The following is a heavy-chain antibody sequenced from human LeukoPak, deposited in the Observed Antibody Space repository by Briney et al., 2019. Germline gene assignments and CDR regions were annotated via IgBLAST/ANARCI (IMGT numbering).Heavy chain of an antibody. J-gene: IGHJ6*02. CDR2: ISYDGSNK. D-gene: IGHD3-9*01. CDR3: ARNPPAAGWFYYGMDV. V-gene: IGHV3-30*03. CDR1: GFTFSSYG. Sequence: PGGSLRLSCAASGFTFSSYGMHWVRQAPGKGLEWVAVISYDGSNKYYADSVKGRFTISRDNSKNTLYLQMNSLRAEDTAMYYCARNPPAAGWFYYGMDVWGQGTTVIVSS.